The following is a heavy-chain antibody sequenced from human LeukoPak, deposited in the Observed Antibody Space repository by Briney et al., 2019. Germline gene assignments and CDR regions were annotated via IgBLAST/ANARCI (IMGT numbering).Heavy chain of an antibody. J-gene: IGHJ4*02. CDR2: ISSSSSYI. V-gene: IGHV3-21*01. D-gene: IGHD1-14*01. Sequence: GGSLRLSCAASGFTFSSYSMNWVRQAPGRGLEWVSSISSSSSYIYYADSVKGRFTISRDNAKNSLYLQMNSLRAEDTAVYYCARDGYNRKPWLDYWGQGTLVTVSS. CDR1: GFTFSSYS. CDR3: ARDGYNRKPWLDY.